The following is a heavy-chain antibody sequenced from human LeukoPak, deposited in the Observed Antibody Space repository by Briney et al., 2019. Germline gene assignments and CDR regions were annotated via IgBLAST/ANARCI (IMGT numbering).Heavy chain of an antibody. CDR1: GGSISTSNYY. Sequence: SETLSLTCTVSGGSISTSNYYWGWIRQPPGKGLEWIGNIFYSGSTYYSPSLKSRVTISIDTSKNQFSLRLNSVTAADTAMYYCAKSGGYGLIDYWGQGTRVTVSS. CDR3: AKSGGYGLIDY. V-gene: IGHV4-39*01. J-gene: IGHJ4*02. CDR2: IFYSGST. D-gene: IGHD1-26*01.